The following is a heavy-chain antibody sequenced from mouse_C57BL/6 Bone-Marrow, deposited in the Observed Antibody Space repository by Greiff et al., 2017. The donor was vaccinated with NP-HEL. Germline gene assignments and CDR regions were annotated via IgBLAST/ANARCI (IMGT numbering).Heavy chain of an antibody. CDR1: GYTFTGYW. CDR2: IDPSDSET. J-gene: IGHJ3*01. V-gene: IGHV1-52*01. CDR3: ARQGGTWFAY. Sequence: QVQLQQSGAELMKPGASVKLSCKATGYTFTGYWIEWVKQRPIQGLEWIGNIDPSDSETHYNQKFKDKATLTVDKSSSTAYMQLSSLTSEDSAVYYCARQGGTWFAYWGQGTLVTVSA.